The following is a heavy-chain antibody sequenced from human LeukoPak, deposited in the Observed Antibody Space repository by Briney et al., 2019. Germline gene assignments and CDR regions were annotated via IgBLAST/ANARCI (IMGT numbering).Heavy chain of an antibody. Sequence: GGSLRLSCAASGFTFRYYTMHWVRQAPGKGLEWVSAISASGVSTYYADSVKGRFTISRDTSKSTLYLQMNSLRAEDTAVYYCAKGGYNWFDPWGQGTLVTVSS. CDR1: GFTFRYYT. CDR3: AKGGYNWFDP. V-gene: IGHV3-23*01. CDR2: ISASGVST. J-gene: IGHJ5*02. D-gene: IGHD3-16*01.